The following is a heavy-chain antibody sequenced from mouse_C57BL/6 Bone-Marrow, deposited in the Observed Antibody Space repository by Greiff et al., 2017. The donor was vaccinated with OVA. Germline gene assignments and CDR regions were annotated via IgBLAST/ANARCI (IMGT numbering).Heavy chain of an antibody. Sequence: VQLQQSGAELVRPGASVKLSCTASGFNIKDDYMHWVKQRPEQGLEWIGWIDPENGDTEYASKFQGKATITADTSSNTAYLQLSSLTSEDTAVYYCTTPQGKAWVAYWGQGTLVTVSA. V-gene: IGHV14-4*01. D-gene: IGHD3-2*02. CDR1: GFNIKDDY. CDR3: TTPQGKAWVAY. CDR2: IDPENGDT. J-gene: IGHJ3*01.